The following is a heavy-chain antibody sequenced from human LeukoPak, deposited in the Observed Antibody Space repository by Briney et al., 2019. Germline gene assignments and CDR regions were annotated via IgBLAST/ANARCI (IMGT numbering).Heavy chain of an antibody. CDR1: GFTVSSNY. V-gene: IGHV3-66*01. CDR2: IYSGGST. J-gene: IGHJ6*02. CDR3: ARAFNDILTGYDYYGMDV. D-gene: IGHD3-9*01. Sequence: GGSLRLSCAASGFTVSSNYMSWVRQAPGKGLEWVSVIYSGGSTYYADSVKGRFTISRGNSKNTLYLQINSLRAEDTAVYYCARAFNDILTGYDYYGMDVWGQGTTVTVSS.